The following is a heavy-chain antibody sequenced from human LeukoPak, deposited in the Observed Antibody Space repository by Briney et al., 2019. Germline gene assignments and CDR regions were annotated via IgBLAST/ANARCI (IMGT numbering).Heavy chain of an antibody. Sequence: GGSLRLSCAASGFTFSSYAMSWVRQAPGKGLEWVSAISGSGGSTYYADSVKGRFTISRDNSKNTLYLQMNSLRAEDTAVYYCAKDGPSGSYYEDPFDYWGQGTLVTVSS. CDR3: AKDGPSGSYYEDPFDY. CDR2: ISGSGGST. D-gene: IGHD1-26*01. V-gene: IGHV3-23*01. J-gene: IGHJ4*02. CDR1: GFTFSSYA.